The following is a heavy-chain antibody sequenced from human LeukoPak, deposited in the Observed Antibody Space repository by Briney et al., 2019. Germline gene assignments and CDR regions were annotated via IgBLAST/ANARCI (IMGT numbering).Heavy chain of an antibody. CDR1: GFIFSNYG. CDR2: VSYDGSNK. D-gene: IGHD1-1*01. V-gene: IGHV3-30*18. CDR3: AKAETMTQRGYFDY. J-gene: IGHJ4*02. Sequence: PGKSLRLSCAASGFIFSNYGTHWVRQAPGKGLEWVAVVSYDGSNKYYADSVKGRFTISRDNSKNTLSLQMSSLRAEDTAVYYCAKAETMTQRGYFDYWGQGTLVTVSS.